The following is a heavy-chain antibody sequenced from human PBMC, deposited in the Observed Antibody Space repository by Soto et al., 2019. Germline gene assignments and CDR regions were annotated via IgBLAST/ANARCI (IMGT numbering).Heavy chain of an antibody. J-gene: IGHJ4*02. CDR2: FIPVYRTL. V-gene: IGHV1-69*01. CDR3: ATGVIWIGYFTVDS. CDR1: GGSFGNSA. D-gene: IGHD3-3*01. Sequence: QVLLVQSGAEVKKPRSSVKISCKASGGSFGNSAINWVRQTPGQGLEWLGGFIPVYRTLNYAQKFQGRVTITADESTGTAYMTLNSLASNDTAVYYCATGVIWIGYFTVDSWGQGTRVTVSS.